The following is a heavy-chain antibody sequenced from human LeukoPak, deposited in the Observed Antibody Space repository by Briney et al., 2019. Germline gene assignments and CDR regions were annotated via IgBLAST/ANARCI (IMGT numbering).Heavy chain of an antibody. CDR1: GGTFSSYA. Sequence: ASVKVSCKASGGTFSSYAISWVRQAPGQGLEWMGGVIPIFGTANYAQKFQGRVTITADKSTSTAYMELSSLRSEDTAVYYCASVSDNLNDFWSGYWIADYYYYYMDVRGKGTTVTVSS. J-gene: IGHJ6*03. D-gene: IGHD3-3*01. CDR2: VIPIFGTA. V-gene: IGHV1-69*06. CDR3: ASVSDNLNDFWSGYWIADYYYYYMDV.